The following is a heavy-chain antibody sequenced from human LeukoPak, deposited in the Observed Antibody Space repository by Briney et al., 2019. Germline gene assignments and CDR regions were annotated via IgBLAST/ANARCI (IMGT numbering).Heavy chain of an antibody. V-gene: IGHV1-18*01. Sequence: ASVKVSCKASGYTFTSYGISWVRQAPGQGLEWMGWISAYNGNTNYAQRLQGRVTMTTDTSTSTAYMELRSLRSDDTAVYYCARDRGSSSYDYYYMDVWGKGTTVTVSS. CDR2: ISAYNGNT. CDR3: ARDRGSSSYDYYYMDV. CDR1: GYTFTSYG. J-gene: IGHJ6*03. D-gene: IGHD6-6*01.